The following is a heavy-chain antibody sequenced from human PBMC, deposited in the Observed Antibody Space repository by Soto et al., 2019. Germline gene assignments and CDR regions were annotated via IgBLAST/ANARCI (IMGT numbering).Heavy chain of an antibody. CDR1: GFTFSSYW. CDR3: ARDYDSSGYPRYYFDY. D-gene: IGHD3-22*01. J-gene: IGHJ4*02. V-gene: IGHV3-7*01. CDR2: IKQDGSEK. Sequence: PGGSLRLSCAASGFTFSSYWMSWVRQAPGKGLEWVANIKQDGSEKYYADSVKGRFTISRDNSKNTLYLQMNSLRAEDTAVYYCARDYDSSGYPRYYFDYWGQGT.